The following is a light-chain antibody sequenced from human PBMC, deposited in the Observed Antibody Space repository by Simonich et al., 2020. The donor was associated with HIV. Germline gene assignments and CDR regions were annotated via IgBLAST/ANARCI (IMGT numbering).Light chain of an antibody. Sequence: QLVLTQSPSASASLGASVKLTCTLSSGHSSYAIAWHQQQPEKGPRYLMKLNSDGSHSKGDGIPDPFSGSSSGAERYLTISSLQSEDEADYYCQTWDRNTRVFGGGTKLTVL. J-gene: IGLJ3*02. CDR2: LNSDGSH. CDR3: QTWDRNTRV. V-gene: IGLV4-69*01. CDR1: SGHSSYA.